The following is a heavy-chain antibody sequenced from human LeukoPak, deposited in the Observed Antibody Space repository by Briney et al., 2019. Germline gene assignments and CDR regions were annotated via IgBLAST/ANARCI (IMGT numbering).Heavy chain of an antibody. D-gene: IGHD7-27*01. CDR3: AKATGDGGTFDY. Sequence: PGGSLRLSCAASGFTFSSYAMSWVRQAPGKGLEWVSAISGSSGTTYYADSVKGRFTISRDNSKNTLYLQMNSLRAEDTAVYYCAKATGDGGTFDYWGQGTLVTVSS. J-gene: IGHJ4*02. V-gene: IGHV3-23*01. CDR2: ISGSSGTT. CDR1: GFTFSSYA.